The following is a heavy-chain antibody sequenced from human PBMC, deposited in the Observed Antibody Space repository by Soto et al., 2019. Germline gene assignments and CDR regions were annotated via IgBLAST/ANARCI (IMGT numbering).Heavy chain of an antibody. CDR2: IKSKTDGGTT. CDR3: TTDGTKDYDFWSGYSREYYYYGMDV. D-gene: IGHD3-3*01. CDR1: GFTFSNAW. Sequence: GGSLRLSCAASGFTFSNAWMNWVRQAPGKGLEWVGRIKSKTDGGTTDYAAPVKGRFTISRDDSKNTLYLQMNSLKTEDTAVYYCTTDGTKDYDFWSGYSREYYYYGMDVWGQGTTVTVSS. J-gene: IGHJ6*02. V-gene: IGHV3-15*07.